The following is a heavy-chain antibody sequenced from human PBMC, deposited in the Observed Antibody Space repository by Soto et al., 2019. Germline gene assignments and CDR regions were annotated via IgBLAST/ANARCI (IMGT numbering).Heavy chain of an antibody. D-gene: IGHD3-16*01. V-gene: IGHV4-30-4*01. Sequence: SETLSLTCTVSGGSISSGGYYWSLIRQPPGKGLEWIGYIYYSGSTYYNPSLKSRVTISVDTSKNQFSLKLSSVTAADTAVYYCAREFPYYVSSDRYLDYWGQGALVTVSS. CDR3: AREFPYYVSSDRYLDY. J-gene: IGHJ4*02. CDR2: IYYSGST. CDR1: GGSISSGGYY.